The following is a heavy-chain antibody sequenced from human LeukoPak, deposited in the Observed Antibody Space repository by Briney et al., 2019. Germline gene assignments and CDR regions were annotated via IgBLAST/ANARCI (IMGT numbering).Heavy chain of an antibody. CDR1: GYIFTHYW. V-gene: IGHV5-51*01. CDR3: ARQSRDGSKTRGYYFDF. J-gene: IGHJ4*02. Sequence: GESLKISCQVSGYIFTHYWIGWVRHMPGNGLESMGIIYPADSDTKYSPSFQGQVTISADKSINTVYLQWSSLKASDTAMYYCARQSRDGSKTRGYYFDFWGQGTLVTVPS. CDR2: IYPADSDT. D-gene: IGHD3-10*01.